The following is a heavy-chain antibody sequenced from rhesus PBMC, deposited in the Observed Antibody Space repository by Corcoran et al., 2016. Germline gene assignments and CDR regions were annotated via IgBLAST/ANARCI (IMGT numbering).Heavy chain of an antibody. CDR3: ARGYFYFDF. V-gene: IGHV4S2*01. CDR1: GSSINNTY. J-gene: IGHJ4*01. Sequence: QVHLQESGPGLVKPSETLPLTCAVSGSSINNTYWSWIRQAPGKGLEWIGLIYGSGGNTDYNPSLKSRVTISIDTSMNQFSLRLSSVTAADTAVYYCARGYFYFDFWGQGVLVTVSS. D-gene: IGHD2-2*01. CDR2: IYGSGGNT.